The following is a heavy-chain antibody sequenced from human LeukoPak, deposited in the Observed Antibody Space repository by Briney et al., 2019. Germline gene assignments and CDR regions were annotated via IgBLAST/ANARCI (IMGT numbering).Heavy chain of an antibody. CDR1: GFTFSSYG. CDR3: ARDRSFGGSTFDI. D-gene: IGHD3-16*01. CDR2: IWYDGSNK. Sequence: GKSLRLSCAASGFTFSSYGMHWVRQAPGKGLEWVAVIWYDGSNKCYADSVKGRFTISRDNSKNTLYLQMNSLRAEDTAVYYCARDRSFGGSTFDIWGQGTMVTVSS. V-gene: IGHV3-33*01. J-gene: IGHJ3*02.